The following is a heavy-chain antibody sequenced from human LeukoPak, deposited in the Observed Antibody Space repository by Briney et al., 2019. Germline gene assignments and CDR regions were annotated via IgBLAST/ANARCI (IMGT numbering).Heavy chain of an antibody. CDR1: GFTFSSYA. CDR2: ISSSSSYI. J-gene: IGHJ4*02. V-gene: IGHV3-21*01. CDR3: ARDAGITIFAGEYYFDY. D-gene: IGHD3-3*01. Sequence: GGSLRLSCAASGFTFSSYAMSWVRQAPGKGLEWVSSISSSSSYIYYADSVKGRFTISRDNAKNSLYLQMNSLRAEDTAVYYCARDAGITIFAGEYYFDYWGQGTLVTVSS.